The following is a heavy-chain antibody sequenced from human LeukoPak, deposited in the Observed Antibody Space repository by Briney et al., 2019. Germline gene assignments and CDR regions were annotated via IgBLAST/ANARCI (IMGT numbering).Heavy chain of an antibody. V-gene: IGHV3-53*01. CDR2: IYSGGST. J-gene: IGHJ4*02. Sequence: GGSLRLSCAASGFTFSSYAMSWVRQAPGKGLEWVSVIYSGGSTYYADSVKGRFTISRDNSKNTLYLQMNSLRAEDTAVYYCAREGSGYGDYWGQGTLVTVSS. D-gene: IGHD3-22*01. CDR3: AREGSGYGDY. CDR1: GFTFSSYA.